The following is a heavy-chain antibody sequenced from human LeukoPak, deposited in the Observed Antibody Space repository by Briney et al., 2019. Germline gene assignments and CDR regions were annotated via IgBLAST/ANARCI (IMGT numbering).Heavy chain of an antibody. CDR3: SSALLDY. CDR1: GFTFGDYA. CDR2: IRGKAYGGTT. V-gene: IGHV3-49*03. J-gene: IGHJ4*02. Sequence: GGSLRLSCTVSGFTFGDYAMTWFRQTPGKGLEWVGLIRGKAYGGTTEYVAAVKGRFTISRDDSKNIGYLQMNSLKTEDTAVYYCSSALLDYWGQGTLVTVSS.